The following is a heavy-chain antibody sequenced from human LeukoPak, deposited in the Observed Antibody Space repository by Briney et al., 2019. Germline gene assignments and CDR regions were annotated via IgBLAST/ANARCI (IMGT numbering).Heavy chain of an antibody. D-gene: IGHD2-2*01. CDR2: INPSGGST. Sequence: ASVKVSCKASGYTFTSYYMHWVRQAPGQGLEWMGIINPSGGSTSYAQKFQGRVTMTRDTSTSTVYMELSSLRSEDTAVYYCAREGYCSSTSCPDGYYYYGMDVWGQGTTVTVSS. CDR3: AREGYCSSTSCPDGYYYYGMDV. V-gene: IGHV1-46*01. J-gene: IGHJ6*02. CDR1: GYTFTSYY.